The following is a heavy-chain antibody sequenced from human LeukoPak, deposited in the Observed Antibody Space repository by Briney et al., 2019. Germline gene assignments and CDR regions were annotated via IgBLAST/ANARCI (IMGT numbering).Heavy chain of an antibody. J-gene: IGHJ4*02. Sequence: SETLSLTCTVSGGSISSTGYYWNWIRQHPGKGLEWIGYIYDSGSTYYNPSLKSRVTISVDTSKNQLSLKLSSVTAADTAVYYCARAPNGYDFGEPYYFDYWGQGTLVTVSS. V-gene: IGHV4-31*03. D-gene: IGHD5-12*01. CDR2: IYDSGST. CDR3: ARAPNGYDFGEPYYFDY. CDR1: GGSISSTGYY.